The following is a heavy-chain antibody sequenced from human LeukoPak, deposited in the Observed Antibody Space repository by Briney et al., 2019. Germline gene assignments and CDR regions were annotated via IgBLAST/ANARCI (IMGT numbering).Heavy chain of an antibody. CDR2: IYSSRGT. J-gene: IGHJ5*02. Sequence: PGGSLRLSCAASGFTVSSNYMSWVRRAPGKGLEWVSIIYSSRGTNYADSVKGRFTISRDNSKNTLYLQMNSLRAEDTAVYYCARENHPTGWFDPWGQGTLVTVSS. CDR1: GFTVSSNY. CDR3: ARENHPTGWFDP. V-gene: IGHV3-66*01.